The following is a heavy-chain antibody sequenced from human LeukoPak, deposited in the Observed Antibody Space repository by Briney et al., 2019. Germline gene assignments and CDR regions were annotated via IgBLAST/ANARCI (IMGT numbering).Heavy chain of an antibody. CDR3: ARTGYCSSASCSVVKQWLVRVYFDY. CDR2: VYYGRTT. J-gene: IGHJ4*02. CDR1: AGSFISSSHH. V-gene: IGHV4-39*02. Sequence: SETLSLTCTVSAGSFISSSHHWGWLRQSPGTGLEWIGTVYYGRTTYYNPSLDGRVTISLDTSANHFSLQLNSVTAADTAVYYCARTGYCSSASCSVVKQWLVRVYFDYWGQGTLVTVSS. D-gene: IGHD2-2*01.